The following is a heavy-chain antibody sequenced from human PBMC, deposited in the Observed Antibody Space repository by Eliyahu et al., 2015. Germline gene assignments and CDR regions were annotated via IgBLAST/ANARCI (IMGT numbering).Heavy chain of an antibody. D-gene: IGHD5-12*01. Sequence: AASGFTFISYAMHWVRQAPVKGLEWVAVISYDGSNKYYADSVKGRFTISRDNSKNTLYLQMNSLRAEDTAVYYCARAPGGATAYYYYYMDVWGKGTTVTVSS. CDR3: ARAPGGATAYYYYYMDV. V-gene: IGHV3-30*01. CDR2: ISYDGSNK. J-gene: IGHJ6*03. CDR1: GFTFISYA.